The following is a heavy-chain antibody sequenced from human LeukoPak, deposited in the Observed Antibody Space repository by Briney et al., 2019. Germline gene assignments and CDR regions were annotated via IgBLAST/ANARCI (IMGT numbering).Heavy chain of an antibody. V-gene: IGHV3-9*01. CDR2: ISWNSGSI. CDR1: GFTFDDYA. CDR3: ARGPDTAMVRYYFDY. D-gene: IGHD5-18*01. Sequence: GGSLRLSCAASGFTFDDYAMHWVRQAPGKGLEWVSGISWNSGSIGYADSVKGRFTISRDNSKNTLYLQMNSLRAEDTAVYYCARGPDTAMVRYYFDYWGQGTLVTVSS. J-gene: IGHJ4*02.